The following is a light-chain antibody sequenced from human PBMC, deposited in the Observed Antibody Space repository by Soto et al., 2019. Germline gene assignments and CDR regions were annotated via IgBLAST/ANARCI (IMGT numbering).Light chain of an antibody. CDR1: QGINNY. CDR2: GAS. J-gene: IGKJ1*01. V-gene: IGKV1-16*01. Sequence: DTQMSQSASSLSACVGDRLTITCRASQGINNYLALFQQKPGKAPRSLIYGASNLQSGVPSRFSGSGSGTDVTLTISSLQPEDFATYYCQQEHGYPRTFGQGTKVDIK. CDR3: QQEHGYPRT.